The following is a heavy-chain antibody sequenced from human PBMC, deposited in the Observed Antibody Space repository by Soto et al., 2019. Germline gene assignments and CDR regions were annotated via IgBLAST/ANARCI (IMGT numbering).Heavy chain of an antibody. D-gene: IGHD3-22*01. CDR1: GFTFSSYA. J-gene: IGHJ4*02. Sequence: GGSLRLSCAASGFTFSSYAMSWVRQAPGKGLEWVSAISGSGGSTYYADSVKGRFTISRDNSKNTLYLQMNSLRAEDTAVYYCATLDYYSDSSGQRAYFDYWGQGTLVTVSS. CDR2: ISGSGGST. CDR3: ATLDYYSDSSGQRAYFDY. V-gene: IGHV3-23*01.